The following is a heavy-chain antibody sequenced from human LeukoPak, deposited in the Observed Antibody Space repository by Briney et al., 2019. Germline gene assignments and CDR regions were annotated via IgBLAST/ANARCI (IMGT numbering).Heavy chain of an antibody. Sequence: GGSLRLSCAASGFTVSSNYMSWVRQAPGKVLEWISVIYSGGSTYYADSVKGRFTISRDNSKNTLYLQMNSLRAEDTAVYYCAREMSHSSSPPPFDYWGQGTLVTVSS. CDR2: IYSGGST. CDR1: GFTVSSNY. CDR3: AREMSHSSSPPPFDY. J-gene: IGHJ4*02. D-gene: IGHD6-13*01. V-gene: IGHV3-53*01.